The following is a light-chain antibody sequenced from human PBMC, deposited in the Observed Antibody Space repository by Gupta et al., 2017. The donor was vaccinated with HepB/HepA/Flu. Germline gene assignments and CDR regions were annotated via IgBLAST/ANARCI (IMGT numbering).Light chain of an antibody. V-gene: IGLV1-40*01. CDR1: SSNIGAGYD. CDR2: GNS. J-gene: IGLJ1*01. Sequence: QPVLTPPPSLSGAPGQRGPCSCTGSSSNIGAGYDVHWYHQLPGTAPKLLIYGNSNRPSGVPDRFSGSKSGTSASLAITGLQAEDEADYYCQSYDSSLRVFGTGTKVTVL. CDR3: QSYDSSLRV.